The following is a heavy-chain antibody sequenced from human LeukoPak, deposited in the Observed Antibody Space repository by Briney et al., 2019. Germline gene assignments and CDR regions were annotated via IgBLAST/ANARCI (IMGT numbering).Heavy chain of an antibody. CDR3: ARQKAYDLLTAAGYYFDF. Sequence: ASVKVSRKASRGSFSSSAIIWVRQAPGQGLEWMAWINPNSGGTNYAQKFQGRVTMTRDTSISTAYMELSRLRFDDTAVYYCARQKAYDLLTAAGYYFDFWGQGTLVTVSS. CDR2: INPNSGGT. D-gene: IGHD3-9*01. CDR1: RGSFSSSA. J-gene: IGHJ4*02. V-gene: IGHV1-2*02.